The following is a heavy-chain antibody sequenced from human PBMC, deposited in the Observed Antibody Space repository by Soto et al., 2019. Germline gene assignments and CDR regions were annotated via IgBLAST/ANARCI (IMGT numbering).Heavy chain of an antibody. CDR1: GYTFTSYG. V-gene: IGHV1-18*01. D-gene: IGHD4-17*01. J-gene: IGHJ4*02. CDR3: ASSGYGDYYFDY. Sequence: QVQLLQSGAEVKKPGASVKVSCKSSGYTFTSYGISWVRQAPGQGLEWMGWISAYNGNTNYAQKLQGRVTTTTDTSTSTAYMELMSLRSDDTAVYYCASSGYGDYYFDYWGQGALVTVSS. CDR2: ISAYNGNT.